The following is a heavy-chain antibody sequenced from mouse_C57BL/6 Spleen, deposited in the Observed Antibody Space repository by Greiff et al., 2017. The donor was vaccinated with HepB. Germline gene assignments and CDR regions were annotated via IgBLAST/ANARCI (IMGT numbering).Heavy chain of an antibody. CDR1: GFTFSSYA. CDR2: ISSGGDYI. D-gene: IGHD2-12*01. CDR3: TREKYDGGYFDY. Sequence: EVMLVESGEGLVKPGGSLKLSCAASGFTFSSYAMSWVRQTPEKRLEWVAYISSGGDYIYYADTVKGRFTISRDNARNTLYLQMSSLKSEDTAMYYCTREKYDGGYFDYWGQGTTLTVSS. J-gene: IGHJ2*01. V-gene: IGHV5-9-1*02.